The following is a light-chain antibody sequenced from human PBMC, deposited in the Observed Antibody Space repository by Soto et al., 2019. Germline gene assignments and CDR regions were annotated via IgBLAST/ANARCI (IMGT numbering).Light chain of an antibody. CDR3: MPATLSPWA. CDR2: KVS. J-gene: IGKJ1*01. Sequence: DIVMTQTPLSSPVTLGQPASISCRSSQSLVHSDGNTYLSWRQQRQGQPPRLLISKVSNRFSGVPDICSGSSAGKYFTLKISRVEPEYVGVYYHMPATLSPWAFGQGTKVEIK. V-gene: IGKV2-24*01. CDR1: QSLVHSDGNTY.